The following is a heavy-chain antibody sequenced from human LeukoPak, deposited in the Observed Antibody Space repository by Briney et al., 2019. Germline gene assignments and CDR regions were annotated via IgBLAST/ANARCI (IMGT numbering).Heavy chain of an antibody. Sequence: PGGSLRLSCAASGFTFNNYAMTWVRQAPGKGLEWVSVVSGSGDNTNYAGSVKGRFTISRDNSKNTLFLQMNSLRTEDTAVYFCARWGNDYSQFDSWGQGTLVTVS. CDR1: GFTFNNYA. V-gene: IGHV3-23*01. D-gene: IGHD4-11*01. J-gene: IGHJ4*02. CDR3: ARWGNDYSQFDS. CDR2: VSGSGDNT.